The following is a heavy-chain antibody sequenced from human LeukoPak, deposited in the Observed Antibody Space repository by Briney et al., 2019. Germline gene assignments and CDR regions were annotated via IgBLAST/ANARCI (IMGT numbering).Heavy chain of an antibody. CDR1: GFTFSNAW. D-gene: IGHD6-19*01. CDR2: IKQDGSEK. CDR3: ARWYSSGWFDP. Sequence: GGSLRLSCAASGFTFSNAWMSWVRQAPGKGLEWVANIKQDGSEKYYVDSVKGRFTISRDNAKNSLYLQMNSLRAEDTAVYYCARWYSSGWFDPWGQGTLVTVSS. V-gene: IGHV3-7*01. J-gene: IGHJ5*02.